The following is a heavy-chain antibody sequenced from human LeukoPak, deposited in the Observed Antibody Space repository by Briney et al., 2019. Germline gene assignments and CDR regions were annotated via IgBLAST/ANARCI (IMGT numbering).Heavy chain of an antibody. V-gene: IGHV3-66*01. CDR3: TSSGWDPAFDI. Sequence: GGSLRLSCAASGFTVSSNYMSWVRQAPGKGLEWVSVIYSGGSTYYADSVKGRFTISRDNSKNTLYLQMNSLRAEDTAVYYCTSSGWDPAFDIWGQGTMVTVSS. J-gene: IGHJ3*02. D-gene: IGHD6-19*01. CDR1: GFTVSSNY. CDR2: IYSGGST.